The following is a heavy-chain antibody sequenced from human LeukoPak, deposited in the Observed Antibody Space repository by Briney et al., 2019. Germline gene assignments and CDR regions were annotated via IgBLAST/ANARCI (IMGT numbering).Heavy chain of an antibody. V-gene: IGHV4-4*07. D-gene: IGHD6-19*01. J-gene: IGHJ4*02. CDR1: GGSISNYY. CDR2: INTSGST. CDR3: ARGRAVAEY. Sequence: PSETLSLTCTVSGGSISNYYWSWIRQPAGKGLEWIGRINTSGSTHYNPSLKSRVTMSADTSKNQFSLQLSSVTATDTAVYYCARGRAVAEYWGQGILVTVSS.